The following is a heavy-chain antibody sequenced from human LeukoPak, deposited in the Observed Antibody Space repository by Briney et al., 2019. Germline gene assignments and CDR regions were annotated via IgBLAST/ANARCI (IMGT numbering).Heavy chain of an antibody. CDR3: ARDRVPTATLPYYFDY. Sequence: ASVKVSCKASGYTFTSYYMHWVRQAPGQGLEWMGIINPSGGSTSYAQKFQGRVTMTTDTSTSTAYMELRSLRSDDTAVYYCARDRVPTATLPYYFDYWGQGTLVTVSS. J-gene: IGHJ4*02. CDR1: GYTFTSYY. D-gene: IGHD2-2*01. V-gene: IGHV1-46*01. CDR2: INPSGGST.